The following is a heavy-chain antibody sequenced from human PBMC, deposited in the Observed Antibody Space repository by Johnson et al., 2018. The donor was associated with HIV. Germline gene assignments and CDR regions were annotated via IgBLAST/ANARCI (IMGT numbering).Heavy chain of an antibody. V-gene: IGHV3-20*04. Sequence: VQLVESGGGVVRPGGSLRLSCAASGFTFDDYGMSWVRQTPGKGLEWVSGVNWNGGRTGYADSVKGRFTISRDNSKNTLHLQMNSLRAEDTAVYYCAKGAPPLGSPSWPDIWGQGTMVTVSS. J-gene: IGHJ3*02. CDR3: AKGAPPLGSPSWPDI. CDR1: GFTFDDYG. D-gene: IGHD3-10*02. CDR2: VNWNGGRT.